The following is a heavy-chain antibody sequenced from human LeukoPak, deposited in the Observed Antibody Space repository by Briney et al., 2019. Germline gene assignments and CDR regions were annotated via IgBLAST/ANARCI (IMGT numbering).Heavy chain of an antibody. D-gene: IGHD1-26*01. CDR3: AKDMGNLSPFDY. Sequence: PGRSLRLSCAASGFTFDDYAMHWVRQAPGKGLEWVSGISWNSGSIGYADSVKGRFTISRDNAKNSLYLQMNSLRAEDTALYYCAKDMGNLSPFDYWGQGTLVTVSS. J-gene: IGHJ4*02. CDR2: ISWNSGSI. V-gene: IGHV3-9*01. CDR1: GFTFDDYA.